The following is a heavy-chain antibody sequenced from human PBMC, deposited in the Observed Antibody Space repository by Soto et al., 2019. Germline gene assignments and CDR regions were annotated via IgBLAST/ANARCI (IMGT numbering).Heavy chain of an antibody. CDR1: GYTFTSYY. D-gene: IGHD4-4*01. CDR3: AVGGNYLSMDV. Sequence: QVQLVQSGAEVKKPGASVKVSCKASGYTFTSYYMHWVRLAPGQGLEWMGIINPDGGGTSYAQQLQGRVIMTRDTSTSTVYMEMSSLRSEDTAVYYCAVGGNYLSMDVWGQGTTVNVSS. CDR2: INPDGGGT. J-gene: IGHJ6*02. V-gene: IGHV1-46*01.